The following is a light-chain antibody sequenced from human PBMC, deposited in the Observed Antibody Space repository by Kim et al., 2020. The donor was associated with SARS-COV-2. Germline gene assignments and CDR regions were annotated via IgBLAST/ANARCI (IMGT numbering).Light chain of an antibody. V-gene: IGKV3-20*01. Sequence: EIVLTQSPGTLSVSPGERATLSCRASQSVSSSYLAWYQQKPGQAPRLLIYGASTRATGIPDRFSGSGSGTDFTLTISRLEPEDFAVYYCQQYGRTPPYTFGQGTKLE. CDR1: QSVSSSY. CDR3: QQYGRTPPYT. J-gene: IGKJ2*01. CDR2: GAS.